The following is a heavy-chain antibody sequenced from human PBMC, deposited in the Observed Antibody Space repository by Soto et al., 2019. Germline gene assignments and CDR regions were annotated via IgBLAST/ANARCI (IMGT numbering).Heavy chain of an antibody. J-gene: IGHJ6*02. V-gene: IGHV3-30*18. CDR1: GFTFSSYG. D-gene: IGHD3-3*01. Sequence: QVQLVESGGGVGQPGRSLRLSCAASGFTFSSYGMHWVRQAPGKGLGWVAVISYDGSNKYYADSVKGLFTISRDNSKNSLYLQMNSLRAEDTAVYYCAKYESGSTIFYGMDVWGQGTTVTVSS. CDR3: AKYESGSTIFYGMDV. CDR2: ISYDGSNK.